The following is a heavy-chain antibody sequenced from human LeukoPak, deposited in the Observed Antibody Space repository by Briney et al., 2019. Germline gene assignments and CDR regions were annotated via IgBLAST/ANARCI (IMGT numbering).Heavy chain of an antibody. CDR1: GGSISSYY. J-gene: IGHJ4*02. CDR2: IYYSGTT. D-gene: IGHD3-10*01. Sequence: SETLSLTCTVSGGSISSYYWSWIRQPPGKGPEWIGYIYYSGTTNYNPSLKSRVTISVDTSKNQFSLKLSSVTAADTAVYYCAGNYDSGSFYSLGYWGQGTLVTVSS. V-gene: IGHV4-59*12. CDR3: AGNYDSGSFYSLGY.